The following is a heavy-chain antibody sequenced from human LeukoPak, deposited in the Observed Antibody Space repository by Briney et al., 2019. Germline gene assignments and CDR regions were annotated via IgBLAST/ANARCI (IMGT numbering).Heavy chain of an antibody. CDR2: IRQDGSE. D-gene: IGHD2/OR15-2a*01. J-gene: IGHJ3*01. CDR3: ARAGYYGDDAFDL. CDR1: GLIIGSYW. Sequence: GGSLRLSCVASGLIIGSYWMSWLRQAPGKGLEWVANIRQDGSEKYVDSVKGRLTISRDNAKNSLYLQMNNLTAADTAIYYCARAGYYGDDAFDLWGQGTRVTVSS. V-gene: IGHV3-7*01.